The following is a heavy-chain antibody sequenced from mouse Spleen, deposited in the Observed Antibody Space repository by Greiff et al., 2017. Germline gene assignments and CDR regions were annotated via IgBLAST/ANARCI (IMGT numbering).Heavy chain of an antibody. Sequence: EVKLMESGGGLVQSGRSLRLSCATSGFTFSDFYMEWVRQAPGKGLEWIAASRNKANDYTTEYSASVKGRFIVSRDTSQSILYLQMNALRAEDTAIYYCARDADDGYYLAYWGQGTLVTVSA. CDR1: GFTFSDFY. CDR2: SRNKANDYTT. J-gene: IGHJ3*01. D-gene: IGHD2-3*01. V-gene: IGHV7-1*01. CDR3: ARDADDGYYLAY.